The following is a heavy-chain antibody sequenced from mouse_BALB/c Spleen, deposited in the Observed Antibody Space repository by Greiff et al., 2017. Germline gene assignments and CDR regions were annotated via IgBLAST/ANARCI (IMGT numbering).Heavy chain of an antibody. Sequence: QVQLQQPGAELVRPGASVKLSCKASGYTFTSYWINWVKQRPGQGLEWIGNIYPSDSYTNYNQKFKDKATLTVDKSSSTAYMQLSSPTSEDSAVYYCTRYDDGYYAMDYWGQGTSVTVSA. D-gene: IGHD2-3*01. CDR2: IYPSDSYT. J-gene: IGHJ4*01. CDR1: GYTFTSYW. CDR3: TRYDDGYYAMDY. V-gene: IGHV1-69*02.